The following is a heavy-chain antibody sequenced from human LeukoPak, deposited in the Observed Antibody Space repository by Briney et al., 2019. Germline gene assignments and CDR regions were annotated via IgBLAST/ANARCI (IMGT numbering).Heavy chain of an antibody. CDR3: ARDGYYYGSGSYYNGGFDY. V-gene: IGHV4-4*07. D-gene: IGHD3-10*01. CDR1: GGSISSYY. Sequence: SETLSLTCTVSGGSISSYYWSWIRQPAGKGLEWIGRIYTSGSTNYNPSLKSRVTMSVDTSKNQFSLKLSSVTAADTAVYYCARDGYYYGSGSYYNGGFDYWDQGTLVTVSS. J-gene: IGHJ4*02. CDR2: IYTSGST.